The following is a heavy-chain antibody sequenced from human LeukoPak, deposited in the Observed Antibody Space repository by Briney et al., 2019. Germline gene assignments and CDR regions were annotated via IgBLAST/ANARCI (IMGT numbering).Heavy chain of an antibody. CDR2: ISYDGSNK. V-gene: IGHV3-30-3*01. Sequence: GGSLRLSCAASGFAFSSYAMHWVRQAPGKGLEWVAVISYDGSNKYYADSVKGRFTISRDNSKNTLYLQMDSLRAEDTAVYYCAGDYYDSEGYYGMDVWGQGTTVTVSS. CDR1: GFAFSSYA. D-gene: IGHD3-22*01. CDR3: AGDYYDSEGYYGMDV. J-gene: IGHJ6*02.